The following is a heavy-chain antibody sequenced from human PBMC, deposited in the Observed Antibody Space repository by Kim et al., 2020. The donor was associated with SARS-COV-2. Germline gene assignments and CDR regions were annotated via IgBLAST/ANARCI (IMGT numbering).Heavy chain of an antibody. J-gene: IGHJ3*02. CDR2: IDPSDSYT. CDR3: ARPVDTAMVAEDAFDI. D-gene: IGHD5-18*01. V-gene: IGHV5-10-1*01. CDR1: GYSFTSYW. Sequence: GESLKISCKGSGYSFTSYWISWVRQMPGKGLEWMGRIDPSDSYTNYSPSFQGHVTISADKSISTAYLQWSSLKASDTAMYYCARPVDTAMVAEDAFDIWGQGTMVTVSS.